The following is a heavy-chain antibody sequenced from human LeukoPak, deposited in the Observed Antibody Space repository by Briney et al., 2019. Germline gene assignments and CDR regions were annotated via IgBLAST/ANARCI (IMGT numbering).Heavy chain of an antibody. CDR3: AKDKGYYYDSSGYYFDY. D-gene: IGHD3-22*01. V-gene: IGHV3-30*18. Sequence: GGSLRLSCAASGFTFSSYEMNWVRQAPGKGLEWVAVISYDGSNKYYADSVKGRFTISRDNSKNTLYLQMNSLRAEDTAVYYCAKDKGYYYDSSGYYFDYWGQGTLVTVSS. CDR1: GFTFSSYE. J-gene: IGHJ4*02. CDR2: ISYDGSNK.